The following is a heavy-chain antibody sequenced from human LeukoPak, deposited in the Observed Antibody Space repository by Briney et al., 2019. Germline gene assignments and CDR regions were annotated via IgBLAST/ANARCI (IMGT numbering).Heavy chain of an antibody. D-gene: IGHD6-13*01. Sequence: ASVKVSCKASGYTFTSYYMHWVRQAPGQGLEWMGIINPSGGSTSYAQKFQGRVIMTRGTSTSTVYMALSSLRSEDTAVYYCARDQGQQLVRPPDYWGQGTLVTVSS. V-gene: IGHV1-46*01. J-gene: IGHJ4*02. CDR2: INPSGGST. CDR3: ARDQGQQLVRPPDY. CDR1: GYTFTSYY.